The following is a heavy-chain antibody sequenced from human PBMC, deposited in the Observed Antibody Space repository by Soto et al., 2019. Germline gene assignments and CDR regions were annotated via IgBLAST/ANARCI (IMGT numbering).Heavy chain of an antibody. D-gene: IGHD2-8*01. V-gene: IGHV4-59*11. CDR3: ARDGNGVYYFDP. J-gene: IGHJ5*02. Sequence: QVLLQESGPRLVKSSETMSLTCNVSAPAIGAHYWHWIRQLPGKGLEWIGYISYSGITHYQLSVISRASISVDTSKNQFSLTWTSVTAADPAVYYCARDGNGVYYFDPWGQGTRVTVAS. CDR2: ISYSGIT. CDR1: APAIGAHY.